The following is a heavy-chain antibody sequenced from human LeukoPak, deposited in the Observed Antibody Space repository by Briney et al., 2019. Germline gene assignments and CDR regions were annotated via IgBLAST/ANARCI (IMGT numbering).Heavy chain of an antibody. J-gene: IGHJ6*02. Sequence: GGSLRLSRGASGFTFSTYTMHWVRQAPGKGLEWVAAISYDGTNKYYGDSVKGRFTISRDNSRMTLYLQMNSLRTEDTALYYCARNENNGMDVWGHGTTVTVSS. CDR2: ISYDGTNK. V-gene: IGHV3-30-3*01. CDR3: ARNENNGMDV. CDR1: GFTFSTYT.